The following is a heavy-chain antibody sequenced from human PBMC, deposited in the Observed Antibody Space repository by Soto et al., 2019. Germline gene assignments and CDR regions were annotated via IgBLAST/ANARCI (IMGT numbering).Heavy chain of an antibody. D-gene: IGHD4-4*01. CDR2: ISGSGGTT. CDR3: AKDHSNTGIGYYFDY. CDR1: GFTFSNSA. J-gene: IGHJ4*02. Sequence: LRFSCAASGFTFSNSAMTWVRQAPGKGLEWASSISGSGGTTYFADSMKGRFTISRDNSKNTLFLQMNSLRAEDTAVYYCAKDHSNTGIGYYFDYWGQGTLVTVSS. V-gene: IGHV3-23*01.